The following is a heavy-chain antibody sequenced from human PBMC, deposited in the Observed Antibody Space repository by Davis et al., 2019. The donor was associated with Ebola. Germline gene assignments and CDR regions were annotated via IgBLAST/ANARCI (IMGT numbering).Heavy chain of an antibody. Sequence: GESLKISCAASGFTFSSYGMHWVRQAPGKGLEWVAVISYDGSNKYYADSVKGRFTISRDNSKNTLYLQMNSLRAEDTAVYYCARKAPRYSYGNGYYYYGMDVWGQGTTVTVSS. CDR2: ISYDGSNK. V-gene: IGHV3-30*03. CDR3: ARKAPRYSYGNGYYYYGMDV. D-gene: IGHD5-18*01. CDR1: GFTFSSYG. J-gene: IGHJ6*02.